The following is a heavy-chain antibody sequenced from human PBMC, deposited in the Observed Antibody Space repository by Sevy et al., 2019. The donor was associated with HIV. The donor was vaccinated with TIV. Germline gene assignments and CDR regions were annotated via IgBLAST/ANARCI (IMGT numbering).Heavy chain of an antibody. V-gene: IGHV3-23*01. D-gene: IGHD2-15*01. J-gene: IGHJ6*02. CDR2: ISGSGANT. CDR3: AKSVDIVESPEGKRGYYYYGMDV. Sequence: GGSLRLSCATSGFPFSSYAMSWVRQAPGKGLEWVSVISGSGANTYYAESVKGRFTISRDNSKNRLYLQLNTLRAEDTAVYYLAKSVDIVESPEGKRGYYYYGMDVWGQGNTVTVSS. CDR1: GFPFSSYA.